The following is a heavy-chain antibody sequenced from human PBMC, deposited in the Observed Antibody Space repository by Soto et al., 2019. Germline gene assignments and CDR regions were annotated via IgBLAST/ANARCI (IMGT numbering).Heavy chain of an antibody. CDR1: GGSFSGYY. V-gene: IGHV4-34*01. Sequence: PSETLSLTCAVYGGSFSGYYWSWIRQPPGKGLEWIGEIKHSGSTNYNPSLKSRVTISVDTSKNQFSLKLSSVTAADTAVYYCARGRGWTYYYYYYGMDVWGQGTTVTVSS. CDR2: IKHSGST. CDR3: ARGRGWTYYYYYYGMDV. J-gene: IGHJ6*02. D-gene: IGHD6-19*01.